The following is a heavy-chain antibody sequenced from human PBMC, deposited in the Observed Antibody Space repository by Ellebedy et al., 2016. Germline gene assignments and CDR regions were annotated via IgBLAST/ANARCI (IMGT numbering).Heavy chain of an antibody. Sequence: SETLSLTCTVSGGSISSYYWSWIRQPPGKGLEWIGYIYYTGSTNYNPSLKSRVTMSVDTSKNQFSLRLDSVTAADTAVYYCARLDTAMVYYWGQGTLVTVSS. V-gene: IGHV4-59*01. D-gene: IGHD5-18*01. CDR2: IYYTGST. CDR3: ARLDTAMVYY. CDR1: GGSISSYY. J-gene: IGHJ4*02.